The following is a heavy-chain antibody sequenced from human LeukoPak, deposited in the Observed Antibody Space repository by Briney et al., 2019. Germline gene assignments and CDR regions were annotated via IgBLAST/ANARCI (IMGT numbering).Heavy chain of an antibody. CDR2: ISSSGGII. CDR1: GFTFSDYY. V-gene: IGHV3-11*01. Sequence: GGSLRLSCAASGFTFSDYYMNWIRQAPGKGLEWVSYISSSGGIIYYADSVKGRFTFSRDSAKNSLYLQMNSMRAEDTAVYYCAKAGRVPAASYMDVWGKGTTVTVSS. D-gene: IGHD2-2*01. CDR3: AKAGRVPAASYMDV. J-gene: IGHJ6*03.